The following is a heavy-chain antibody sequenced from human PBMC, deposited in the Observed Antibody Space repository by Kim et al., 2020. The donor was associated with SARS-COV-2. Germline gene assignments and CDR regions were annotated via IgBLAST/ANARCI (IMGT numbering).Heavy chain of an antibody. J-gene: IGHJ6*02. V-gene: IGHV4-34*01. CDR2: INHSGST. CDR3: ARGGPAYYDLWSGYPPRAYGMDV. Sequence: SETLSLTCAVYGGSFSGYYWSWIRQPPGKGLEWIGEINHSGSTNYNPSLKSRVTISVDTSKNQFSLKLSSVTAADTAVYYCARGGPAYYDLWSGYPPRAYGMDVWGQGTTVTVSS. CDR1: GGSFSGYY. D-gene: IGHD3-3*01.